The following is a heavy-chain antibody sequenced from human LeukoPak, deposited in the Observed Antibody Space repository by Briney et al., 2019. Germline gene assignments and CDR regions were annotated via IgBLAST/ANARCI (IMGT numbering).Heavy chain of an antibody. Sequence: GRSLRLSCAASGFTFLSYAMSWVRQAPRKWLELVSAISGSADRTYYADSVKGRFTISRDNSKNTLYLQMNSLSPEDTAIYYCAKESPYGSGSRNYYFHYWGQGTLVTVSS. J-gene: IGHJ4*02. CDR1: GFTFLSYA. CDR3: AKESPYGSGSRNYYFHY. D-gene: IGHD3-10*01. V-gene: IGHV3-23*01. CDR2: ISGSADRT.